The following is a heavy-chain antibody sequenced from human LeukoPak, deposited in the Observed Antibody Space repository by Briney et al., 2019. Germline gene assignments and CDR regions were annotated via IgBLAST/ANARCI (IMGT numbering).Heavy chain of an antibody. CDR3: AREYCSGGSCYFYFDY. J-gene: IGHJ4*02. CDR1: GGSFSGYY. D-gene: IGHD2-15*01. CDR2: INHSGST. Sequence: SETLSLTCAVYGGSFSGYYWSWIRQPPGKGLEWIGEINHSGSTNYNPSLKSRVTISVDTSKNQFSLKLSSVTAADTAVYYCAREYCSGGSCYFYFDYWGQGTLVTVSS. V-gene: IGHV4-34*01.